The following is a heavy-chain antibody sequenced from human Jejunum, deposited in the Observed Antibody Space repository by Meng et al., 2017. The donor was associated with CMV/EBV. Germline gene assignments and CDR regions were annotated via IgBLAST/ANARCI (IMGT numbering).Heavy chain of an antibody. CDR3: TRSYYYDRNGYFYY. CDR1: GYTFTGYY. CDR2: VDPTNGGT. D-gene: IGHD3-22*01. V-gene: IGHV1-2*06. J-gene: IGHJ4*02. Sequence: KASGYTFTGYYIHWVRQAPGQGLEWMGRVDPTNGGTHYAQTFQGRVPMTTDTSISTAYMELRRLRSDDTAMYYCTRSYYYDRNGYFYYWGQGTLVTVSS.